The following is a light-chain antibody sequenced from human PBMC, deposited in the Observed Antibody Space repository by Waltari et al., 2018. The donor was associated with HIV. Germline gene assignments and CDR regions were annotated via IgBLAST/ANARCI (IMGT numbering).Light chain of an antibody. CDR3: ASWDDKLSHWV. J-gene: IGLJ3*02. V-gene: IGLV1-47*01. Sequence: QSVLTQPPSTSKTPGQRVLMSCSGTNSNVGNNFVSWFQQVPGGAPKLVIYRNERRPSCVPDRFSGAKSGSSATLAISGLQSDDEADYFCASWDDKLSHWVFGVGTKLTVL. CDR1: NSNVGNNF. CDR2: RNE.